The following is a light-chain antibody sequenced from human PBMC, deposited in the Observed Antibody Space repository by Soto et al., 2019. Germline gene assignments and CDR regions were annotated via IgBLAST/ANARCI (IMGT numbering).Light chain of an antibody. CDR1: SIDVGTYNY. J-gene: IGLJ1*01. V-gene: IGLV2-14*01. CDR2: GVN. Sequence: QSVLAQPASVSGSSGQSISISCTGTSIDVGTYNYISWYQQPPGKALKLIISGVNYLPSRVSHRFSGSKSGNTASLTISGLQAEDEADYYCISYTSSTTYVFGTGTKVTVL. CDR3: ISYTSSTTYV.